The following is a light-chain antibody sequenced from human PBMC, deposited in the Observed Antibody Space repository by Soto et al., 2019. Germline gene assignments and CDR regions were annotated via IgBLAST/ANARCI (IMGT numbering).Light chain of an antibody. CDR1: SSDVGIYNH. Sequence: QSVLTQPASVSGSPGQSITISCTGTSSDVGIYNHVSWYQQHPGKAPQLIIYEVSNRPSGLSNRFSASKPGNTASLTISGLQAEDEADYYCCSYTTSSTLVFGTGTKVTVL. CDR3: CSYTTSSTLV. J-gene: IGLJ1*01. V-gene: IGLV2-14*01. CDR2: EVS.